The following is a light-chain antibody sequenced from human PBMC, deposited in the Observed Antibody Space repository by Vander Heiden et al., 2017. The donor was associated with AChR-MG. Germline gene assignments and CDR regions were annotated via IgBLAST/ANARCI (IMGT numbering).Light chain of an antibody. Sequence: QTVVTQEHSLTVSPGGTVTLTCASSTGAVTSGSYANWFQQKPGQPPTALIYSTSSKHSWTPARFSGSLLGGKAALTLSGVQPEDEAEYYCLLYDGGSRVFGGGTKLTVL. V-gene: IGLV7-43*01. CDR3: LLYDGGSRV. CDR1: TGAVTSGSY. CDR2: STS. J-gene: IGLJ3*02.